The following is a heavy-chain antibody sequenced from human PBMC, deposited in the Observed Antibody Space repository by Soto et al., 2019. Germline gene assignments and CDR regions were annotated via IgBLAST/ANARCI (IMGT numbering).Heavy chain of an antibody. J-gene: IGHJ6*02. Sequence: ASVKVSCKASGYTFTDYYMHWVRQAPGQGLEWMGWINPNSGGTNYAQKFQGRVTMTRDTSISTAYMELSRLRSDDTAVYYCVRGRPLSSNWHYYYGMDVWGQGTTVTVSS. CDR2: INPNSGGT. CDR1: GYTFTDYY. V-gene: IGHV1-2*02. D-gene: IGHD6-13*01. CDR3: VRGRPLSSNWHYYYGMDV.